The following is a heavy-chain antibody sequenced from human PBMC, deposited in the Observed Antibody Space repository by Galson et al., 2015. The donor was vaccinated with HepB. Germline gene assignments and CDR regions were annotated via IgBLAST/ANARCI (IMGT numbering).Heavy chain of an antibody. J-gene: IGHJ4*02. V-gene: IGHV5-51*01. CDR3: ATAIAVAGSDIYYFDY. Sequence: QSGAEVKKPGESLKISCQGSGSSFTNYWIGWVRQMPGKGLEWMGVISLGDSDTSYSPSFQGQVTISADNSSSTAYLEWSSLKASDTAMYWCATAIAVAGSDIYYFDYWGQGTLVTVSS. CDR2: ISLGDSDT. CDR1: GSSFTNYW. D-gene: IGHD6-19*01.